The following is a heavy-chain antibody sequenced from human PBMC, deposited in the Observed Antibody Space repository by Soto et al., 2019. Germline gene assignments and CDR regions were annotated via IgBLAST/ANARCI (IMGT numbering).Heavy chain of an antibody. CDR3: AKPDEYSRLYYFDY. D-gene: IGHD6-6*01. Sequence: PGGSLRLSCAASGFTFSDYYMSWIRQAPGKGLEWVSAISGSGGSTYYADSVKGRFTISRDNSKNTLYLQMNSLRAEDTAVYYCAKPDEYSRLYYFDYWGQGTLVTVSS. CDR2: ISGSGGST. V-gene: IGHV3-23*01. J-gene: IGHJ4*02. CDR1: GFTFSDYY.